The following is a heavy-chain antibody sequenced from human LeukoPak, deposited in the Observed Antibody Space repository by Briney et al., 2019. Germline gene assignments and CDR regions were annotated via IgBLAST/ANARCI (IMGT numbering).Heavy chain of an antibody. Sequence: GASVKVSCKAPGGTFRNYAISWVRQAPGQGLEWMGGIIPIFGTADYAQKFQGRVTITADESTSTAYMELSSLRSDDTAVYYCARTAASSGYYYVNWGQGTLVTVSS. CDR2: IIPIFGTA. CDR1: GGTFRNYA. V-gene: IGHV1-69*13. CDR3: ARTAASSGYYYVN. D-gene: IGHD3-22*01. J-gene: IGHJ4*02.